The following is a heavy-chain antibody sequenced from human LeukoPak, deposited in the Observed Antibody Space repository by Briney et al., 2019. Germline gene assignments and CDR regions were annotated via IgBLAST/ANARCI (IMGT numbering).Heavy chain of an antibody. D-gene: IGHD5-18*01. J-gene: IGHJ1*01. CDR1: GFTFSSYA. CDR3: AKPRRYGIAEYFQH. CDR2: IGGSAGST. Sequence: GGSLRLSCAASGFTFSSYAMSWVRQAPGKGLEWVSAIGGSAGSTYYADSVKGRFTISRDNSKNTLYLQMNSLRAEDTAVYYCAKPRRYGIAEYFQHWGQGTLVTVSS. V-gene: IGHV3-23*01.